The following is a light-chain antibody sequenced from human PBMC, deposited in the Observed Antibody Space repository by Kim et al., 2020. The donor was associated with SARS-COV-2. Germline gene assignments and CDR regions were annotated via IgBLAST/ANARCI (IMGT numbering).Light chain of an antibody. Sequence: QGERATLPCRASQSGSGTYLGWYQQKPGEDPRLLIYGASSRATGTPDRISGSGSGTDFTLTISRLEPEEFAVYYCQQYGSSSRWTFGQGTKVDIK. CDR2: GAS. J-gene: IGKJ1*01. V-gene: IGKV3-20*01. CDR1: QSGSGTY. CDR3: QQYGSSSRWT.